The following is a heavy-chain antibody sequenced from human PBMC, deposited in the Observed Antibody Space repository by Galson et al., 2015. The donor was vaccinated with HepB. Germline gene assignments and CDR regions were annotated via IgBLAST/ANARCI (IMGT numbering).Heavy chain of an antibody. J-gene: IGHJ6*03. D-gene: IGHD4-23*01. CDR1: GFTFSTSS. CDR2: ISSNGGST. Sequence: SLRLSCAASGFTFSTSSMHWVRQAPGKGLEYVSAISSNGGSTYYAGSVKGRFTISRGNSKNTLYLQMSGLRPEDTAVYYCVKTTVVRYYSYYYMDVWGKGTTVTVSS. V-gene: IGHV3-64D*06. CDR3: VKTTVVRYYSYYYMDV.